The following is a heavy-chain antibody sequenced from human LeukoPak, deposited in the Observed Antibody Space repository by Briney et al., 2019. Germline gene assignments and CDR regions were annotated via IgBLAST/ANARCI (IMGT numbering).Heavy chain of an antibody. CDR3: ARQGIAAAVGHFYYYYYYYMDV. V-gene: IGHV3-21*01. CDR2: ISSSSSYI. D-gene: IGHD6-13*01. CDR1: GFTFSSYS. J-gene: IGHJ6*03. Sequence: PGGSLRLSCAASGFTFSSYSMNWVRQAPGKGLEWVSSISSSSSYIYYADSVKGRFTISRDNSKNTLYLQMNSLRAEDTAVYYCARQGIAAAVGHFYYYYYYYMDVWGKGTTVTVSS.